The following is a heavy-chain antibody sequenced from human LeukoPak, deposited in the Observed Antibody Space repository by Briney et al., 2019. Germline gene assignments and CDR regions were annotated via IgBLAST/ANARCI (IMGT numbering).Heavy chain of an antibody. V-gene: IGHV3-23*01. J-gene: IGHJ4*02. Sequence: GGSLRLSCAASGFTFSSYAMSWVRQAPGKGLEWVSAISGSGGSTYYADSVKGRFTISRDISRNTLYLQMNSLRAEDTAMYYCAKDISPGWGFDYWGQGTLVTVSS. D-gene: IGHD6-19*01. CDR2: ISGSGGST. CDR3: AKDISPGWGFDY. CDR1: GFTFSSYA.